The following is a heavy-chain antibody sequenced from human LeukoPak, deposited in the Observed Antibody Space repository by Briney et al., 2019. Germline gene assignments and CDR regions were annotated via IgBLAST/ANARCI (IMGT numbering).Heavy chain of an antibody. CDR2: MNPNSGNT. CDR1: GYTFTSYD. V-gene: IGHV1-8*01. Sequence: ASVKVSCKASGYTFTSYDINWVRQAPGQGLERMGWMNPNSGNTGYAQKFQGRVTMTRNTSISTAYMELSSLRSEDTAVYYCARGGPLSYSSSQNWGQGTLVTVSS. J-gene: IGHJ4*02. CDR3: ARGGPLSYSSSQN. D-gene: IGHD6-6*01.